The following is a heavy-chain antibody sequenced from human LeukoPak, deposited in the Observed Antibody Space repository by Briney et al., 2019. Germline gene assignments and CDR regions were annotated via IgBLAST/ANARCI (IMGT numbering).Heavy chain of an antibody. CDR1: GYSFTSYW. Sequence: PGESLKTSCKGSGYSFTSYWIGWVRQMPGKGLGWMGIIYPGDSDTRYSPSFQGQVTISADKSISTAYLQWSSLKASDTAMYYCATPTYSSSWYVGAFDIWGQGTMVTVSS. J-gene: IGHJ3*02. CDR2: IYPGDSDT. D-gene: IGHD6-13*01. CDR3: ATPTYSSSWYVGAFDI. V-gene: IGHV5-51*01.